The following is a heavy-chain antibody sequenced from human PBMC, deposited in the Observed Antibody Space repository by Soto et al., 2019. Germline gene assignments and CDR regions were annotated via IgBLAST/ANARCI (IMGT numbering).Heavy chain of an antibody. D-gene: IGHD6-19*01. CDR2: IWYDGSKQ. Sequence: GSLRLSCVVSGFVFINFGMHWVRQAPDKGLEWLAVIWYDGSKQYYGDSVKGRFTISRDNSKNTVYLQMNSLRVEDTAVYFCAGGSGWYIHQWGQGT. CDR3: AGGSGWYIHQ. V-gene: IGHV3-33*01. CDR1: GFVFINFG. J-gene: IGHJ1*01.